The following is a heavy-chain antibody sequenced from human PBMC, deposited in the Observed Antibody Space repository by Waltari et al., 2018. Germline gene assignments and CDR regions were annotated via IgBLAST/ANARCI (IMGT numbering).Heavy chain of an antibody. Sequence: QGQLVASGGGVIQPGRSLRLACSASGLTFSTYDLHWVRQAPGKGLEWLAIVSYDGNNRYYSDSVSGRFTISRDNSKNTMSLQMNSLRDEDTATYYCATGPFDFWGQGTLVTVSS. CDR2: VSYDGNNR. CDR1: GLTFSTYD. CDR3: ATGPFDF. J-gene: IGHJ4*02. V-gene: IGHV3-30-3*01.